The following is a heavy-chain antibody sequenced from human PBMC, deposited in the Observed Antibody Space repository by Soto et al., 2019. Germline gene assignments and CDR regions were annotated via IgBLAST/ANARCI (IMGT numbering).Heavy chain of an antibody. Sequence: QVQLVESGGGLVKPGGSLRLSCAASGLTFSDHYMTWIRQAPRKGLEWISYISSSAGTIYYADSVKGRFTISRDNAKNSLYLQMTNLRAEDTAVYYCARAPYFGSGTYYYYALDVWGQGTTVTVSS. V-gene: IGHV3-11*01. CDR1: GLTFSDHY. CDR2: ISSSAGTI. D-gene: IGHD3-10*01. J-gene: IGHJ6*02. CDR3: ARAPYFGSGTYYYYALDV.